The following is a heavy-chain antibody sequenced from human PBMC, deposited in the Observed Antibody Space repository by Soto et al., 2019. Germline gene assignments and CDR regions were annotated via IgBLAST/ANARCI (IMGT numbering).Heavy chain of an antibody. Sequence: EVQLLESGGGLVQPGGSLRLSCAASGVTFSSYAMSSVRQAPGKGLEWVSAISGSGGSTYYADSVKGRFTISRDNSKNALYLQMNSLRAEDTAVYYCAKAHGSSGVYYGMDVWGQGTTVTVSS. CDR2: ISGSGGST. CDR1: GVTFSSYA. J-gene: IGHJ6*02. CDR3: AKAHGSSGVYYGMDV. V-gene: IGHV3-23*01. D-gene: IGHD1-26*01.